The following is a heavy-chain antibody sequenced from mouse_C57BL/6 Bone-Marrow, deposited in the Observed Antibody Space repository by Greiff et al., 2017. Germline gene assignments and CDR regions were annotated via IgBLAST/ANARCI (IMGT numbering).Heavy chain of an antibody. J-gene: IGHJ3*01. CDR3: TRDDWDGFAY. D-gene: IGHD4-1*01. CDR2: ISSGGDYI. V-gene: IGHV5-9-1*02. Sequence: EVQGVESGEGLVKPGGSLKLSCAASGFTFSSYAMSWVRQTPGKRLEWVAYISSGGDYIYYADTVKGRFTISRDNARNTLYLQMSSLKSEDTAMYYCTRDDWDGFAYWGQGTRVTVSA. CDR1: GFTFSSYA.